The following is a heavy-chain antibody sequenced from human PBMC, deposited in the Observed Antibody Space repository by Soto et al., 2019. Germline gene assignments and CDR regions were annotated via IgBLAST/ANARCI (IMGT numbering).Heavy chain of an antibody. Sequence: GXSVKVSCTASGYTFTSYGISWVRQAPGQGLEWMGWISAYNGNTNYAQKLQGRVTMTTDTSTSTAYMELRSLRSDDTAVYYCARDLKYYDFWSGYYPYYYYGMDVWGQGTTVTVSS. CDR2: ISAYNGNT. CDR3: ARDLKYYDFWSGYYPYYYYGMDV. D-gene: IGHD3-3*01. CDR1: GYTFTSYG. J-gene: IGHJ6*02. V-gene: IGHV1-18*01.